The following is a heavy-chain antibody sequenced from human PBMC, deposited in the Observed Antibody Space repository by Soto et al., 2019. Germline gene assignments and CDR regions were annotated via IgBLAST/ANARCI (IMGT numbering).Heavy chain of an antibody. Sequence: ASVKVSCKATGYTFTGYYMHWVRQAPGQVLEWMGWINPNSGGTNYAQKFQGRVTMTRDTSISTAYMELSRLRSDDTAGYYCARESSSSSRVYYYYYGMDVWGQGTTVTVSS. V-gene: IGHV1-2*02. CDR2: INPNSGGT. D-gene: IGHD6-6*01. J-gene: IGHJ6*02. CDR3: ARESSSSSRVYYYYYGMDV. CDR1: GYTFTGYY.